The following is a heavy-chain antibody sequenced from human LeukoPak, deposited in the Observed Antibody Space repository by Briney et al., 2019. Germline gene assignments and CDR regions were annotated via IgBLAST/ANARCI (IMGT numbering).Heavy chain of an antibody. J-gene: IGHJ6*03. CDR3: AADGSGGYSYVQSPYYYYYMDV. Sequence: PSETLSLTCTVSGGSISRTTYYWGWIRQPPGKGLEWIGGVYYSGSTYYNPSLESRVTISVDTSTNQFSLKLYSVTAADTAVYYCAADGSGGYSYVQSPYYYYYMDVWGKGTTVTVS. CDR2: VYYSGST. D-gene: IGHD5-18*01. CDR1: GGSISRTTYY. V-gene: IGHV4-39*07.